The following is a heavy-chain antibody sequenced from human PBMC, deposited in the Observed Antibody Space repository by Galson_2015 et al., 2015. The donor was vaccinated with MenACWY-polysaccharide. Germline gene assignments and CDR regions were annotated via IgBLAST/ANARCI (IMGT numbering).Heavy chain of an antibody. CDR2: FDPEDGET. CDR3: ATGGSSTSYTYYYGMDV. Sequence: SVKVSCKVSGYTLTELSMHWVRQAPGKGLEWMGGFDPEDGETIYAQKFQGRVTMTEDTSTDTAYMELSSLRSEDTAVYYCATGGSSTSYTYYYGMDVWGQGTTVTVSS. J-gene: IGHJ6*02. V-gene: IGHV1-24*01. D-gene: IGHD2-2*01. CDR1: GYTLTELS.